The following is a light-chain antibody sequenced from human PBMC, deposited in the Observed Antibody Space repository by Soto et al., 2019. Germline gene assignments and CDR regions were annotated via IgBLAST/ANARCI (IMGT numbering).Light chain of an antibody. Sequence: DIRMTQSPSSVSASGGDIVTITCRASQGISSWLAWYQQKPGKAPNLLIYASSSLQSGVPSRFSGSGSGTDFTLTITNLQPEDFATYYCQQTNSFPITLGQGTRLEIK. CDR3: QQTNSFPIT. CDR2: ASS. V-gene: IGKV1D-12*01. CDR1: QGISSW. J-gene: IGKJ5*01.